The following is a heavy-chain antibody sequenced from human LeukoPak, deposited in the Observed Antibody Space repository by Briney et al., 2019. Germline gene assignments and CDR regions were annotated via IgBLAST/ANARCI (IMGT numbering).Heavy chain of an antibody. V-gene: IGHV1-24*01. Sequence: ASVKVSCKVSGYTLTELSMHWVRQAPGKGLGWMGGFDPEDGETIYAQKFQGRVTMTEDTSTDTAYMELSSLRSEDTAVYYCATVVGPVKSGSYSFDYWGQGTLVTVSS. CDR1: GYTLTELS. CDR3: ATVVGPVKSGSYSFDY. CDR2: FDPEDGET. D-gene: IGHD1-26*01. J-gene: IGHJ4*02.